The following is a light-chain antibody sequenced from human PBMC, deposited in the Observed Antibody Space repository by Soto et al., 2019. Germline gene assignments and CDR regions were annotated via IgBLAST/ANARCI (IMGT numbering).Light chain of an antibody. Sequence: EIVLTQSPGTLSLSPGERATLSCRASQSLSNNYLAWYQQKPGQAPRLLIYDASSRATGIPDRFSGSGSGTDFTRSMSRLETEDYAVYYCQQYGSAPRTVGGGSKVEIK. J-gene: IGKJ4*01. V-gene: IGKV3-20*01. CDR2: DAS. CDR1: QSLSNNY. CDR3: QQYGSAPRT.